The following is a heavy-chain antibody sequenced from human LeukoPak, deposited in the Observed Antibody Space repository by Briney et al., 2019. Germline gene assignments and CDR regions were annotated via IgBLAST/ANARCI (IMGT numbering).Heavy chain of an antibody. J-gene: IGHJ4*02. CDR2: IQYDAINI. D-gene: IGHD6-25*01. V-gene: IGHV3-30*02. CDR1: GIPFTRNG. Sequence: PGGSLRLSCAASGIPFTRNGMHWVRQAPGKGLEWVAFIQYDAINIKYGDSVKGRFTISRDNSKNTLYLQMNSLTPEDTAVYYCAKESYRGYPFDYWGQGTLVTVSS. CDR3: AKESYRGYPFDY.